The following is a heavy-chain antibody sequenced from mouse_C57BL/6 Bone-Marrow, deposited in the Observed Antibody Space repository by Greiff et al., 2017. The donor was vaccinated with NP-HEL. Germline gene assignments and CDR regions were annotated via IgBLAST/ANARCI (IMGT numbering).Heavy chain of an antibody. CDR1: GFTFSNYW. CDR3: TAAAQATFYAMDY. D-gene: IGHD3-2*02. Sequence: VQLKESGGGLVQPGGSMKLSCVASGFTFSNYWMNWVRQSPEKGLEWVAQIRLKSDNYATHYAESVKGRFTISRDDSKSSVYLQMNNLRAEDTGIYYCTAAAQATFYAMDYWGQGTSVTVSS. CDR2: IRLKSDNYAT. V-gene: IGHV6-3*01. J-gene: IGHJ4*01.